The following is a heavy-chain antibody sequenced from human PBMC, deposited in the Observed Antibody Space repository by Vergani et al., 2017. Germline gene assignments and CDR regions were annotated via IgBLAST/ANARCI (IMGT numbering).Heavy chain of an antibody. CDR3: AKRNKGAPYYGSGGIDY. CDR2: ISYDGSNK. Sequence: QVQLVESGGGVVQPGRSLRLSCAASGFTFRSHGMHWVRPAPGKGLEWVAVISYDGSNKYYADSVKGRFTISRDNSKNTLYLQMNSLRAEDTAVYYCAKRNKGAPYYGSGGIDYWGQGTLVTVSS. V-gene: IGHV3-30*18. D-gene: IGHD3-10*01. CDR1: GFTFRSHG. J-gene: IGHJ4*02.